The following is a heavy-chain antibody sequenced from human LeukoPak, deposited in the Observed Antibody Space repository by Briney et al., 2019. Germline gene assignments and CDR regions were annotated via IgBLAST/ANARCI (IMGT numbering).Heavy chain of an antibody. V-gene: IGHV3-53*01. J-gene: IGHJ6*02. D-gene: IGHD2-2*02. Sequence: PGGSLRLSCAASGFTVSSNYMSWVRQAPGKGLEWDSVIYSGGSTYYADSVKGRFTISRDNSKNTLYLQMNSLRAEDTAVYYCARDGRPYCSSTSCYTDYYYGMDVWGQGTLVTVSS. CDR1: GFTVSSNY. CDR3: ARDGRPYCSSTSCYTDYYYGMDV. CDR2: IYSGGST.